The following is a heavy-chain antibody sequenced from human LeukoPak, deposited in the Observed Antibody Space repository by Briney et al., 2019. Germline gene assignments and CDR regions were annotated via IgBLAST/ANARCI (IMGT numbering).Heavy chain of an antibody. CDR1: GFTFSNYW. CDR3: ARDRAQQLTYYFDY. D-gene: IGHD6-13*01. J-gene: IGHJ4*02. CDR2: INSDGSST. Sequence: GGSLRLSCAASGFTFSNYWMHWVRQAPGKGLVWVSRINSDGSSTSYADSVKGRFTISRDNAKNTLYLQMNSLRAEDTAVYYCARDRAQQLTYYFDYWGQGTLVTVSS. V-gene: IGHV3-74*01.